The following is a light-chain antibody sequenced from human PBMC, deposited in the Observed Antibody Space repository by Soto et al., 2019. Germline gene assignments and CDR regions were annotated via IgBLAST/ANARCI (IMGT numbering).Light chain of an antibody. V-gene: IGLV2-14*01. J-gene: IGLJ2*01. CDR3: SSYTSSSTQV. CDR1: SSDVGGYNY. Sequence: QSALTQPASVSGSPGQSITISCTGTSSDVGGYNYVSWYQQRPGTAPKLMIYDVSNRPSGVSNRFSGSKSGNTASLTISGLQAEDEADYYCSSYTSSSTQVFGGGTQLTVL. CDR2: DVS.